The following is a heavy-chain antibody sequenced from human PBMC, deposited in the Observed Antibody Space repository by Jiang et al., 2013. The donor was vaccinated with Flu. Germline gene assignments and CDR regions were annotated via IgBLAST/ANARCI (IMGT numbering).Heavy chain of an antibody. D-gene: IGHD1-1*01. CDR3: ARHNYAEEGPWYYYYYGMDV. J-gene: IGHJ6*02. CDR1: GDSVSSNSAA. CDR2: TYYRSKWYN. V-gene: IGHV6-1*01. Sequence: QTLSLTCAISGDSVSSNSAAWNWIRQSPSRGLEWLGRTYYRSKWYNDYAVSVKSRITINPDTSKNQFSLQLNSVTPEDTAVYYCARHNYAEEGPWYYYYYGMDVWGQGTTVTVSS.